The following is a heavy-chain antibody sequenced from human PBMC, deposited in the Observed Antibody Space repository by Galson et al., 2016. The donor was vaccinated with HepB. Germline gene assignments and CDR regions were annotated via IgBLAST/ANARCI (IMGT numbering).Heavy chain of an antibody. CDR1: NYTFISDG. J-gene: IGHJ4*02. D-gene: IGHD2-15*01. Sequence: SVKVSCKASNYTFISDGISWVRQAPGQGLEWMGWISVHNGNTSYAQKFQGRVTMTTDTSTSTAYMELRSLRSDDTAVYYCAREGVCSGGRCYSGFDYWGQGTLVTVSS. CDR2: ISVHNGNT. V-gene: IGHV1-18*04. CDR3: AREGVCSGGRCYSGFDY.